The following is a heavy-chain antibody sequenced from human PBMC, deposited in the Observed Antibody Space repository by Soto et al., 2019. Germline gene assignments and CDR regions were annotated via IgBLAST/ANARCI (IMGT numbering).Heavy chain of an antibody. CDR3: ARHPTDGYYYYGMAV. CDR2: ISSSSSYI. CDR1: EFTCVDYG. Sequence: LRVCSAASEFTCVDYGMNWVRQTQGKGLEWVSSISSSSSYIYYADSVKGRFTISRDNAKNSLYLQMNSLRAEDTAVYYCARHPTDGYYYYGMAVWGQGTTVTVSS. V-gene: IGHV3-21*01. J-gene: IGHJ6*02.